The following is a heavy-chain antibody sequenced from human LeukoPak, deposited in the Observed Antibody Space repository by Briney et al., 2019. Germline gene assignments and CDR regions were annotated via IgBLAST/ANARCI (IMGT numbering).Heavy chain of an antibody. V-gene: IGHV4-61*02. CDR3: SRAAPYCGGDCYPNYFDY. CDR2: IHTSGST. CDR1: GGSISSGSYY. Sequence: SQTLSLTCTVSGGSISSGSYYWSWIRQPAGRGLECIGRIHTSGSTNYIPSLKSRVTISVDTSKNQFSLKLSSVTAADTAVYYCSRAAPYCGGDCYPNYFDYWGQGTLVTVSS. J-gene: IGHJ4*02. D-gene: IGHD2-21*01.